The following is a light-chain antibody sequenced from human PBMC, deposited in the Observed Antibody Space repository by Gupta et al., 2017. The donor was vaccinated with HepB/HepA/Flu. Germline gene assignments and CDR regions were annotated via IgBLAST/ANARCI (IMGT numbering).Light chain of an antibody. CDR3: QQSYGTPYT. CDR2: AAS. CDR1: QSISSN. J-gene: IGKJ2*01. Sequence: IQMTQSPSSLSASVGDRVTITCRASQSISSNLNWYQQKPGKAPKLLISAASSLQSGVPSRFSGSGSGTDFTLSISSLQAEDFATYYCQQSYGTPYTFGQGTKLEIK. V-gene: IGKV1-39*01.